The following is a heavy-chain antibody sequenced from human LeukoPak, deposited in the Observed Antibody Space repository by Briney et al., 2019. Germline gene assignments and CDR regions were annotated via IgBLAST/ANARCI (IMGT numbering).Heavy chain of an antibody. Sequence: GGSLRLSCAASGFTFSSYAMSWVRQAPGKGLEWVSAISGSGGSTYYADSVKGRFTISRDNSKNTLYLQMISLRAEDTAVYYCAKDSAYSSSSEDAFDIWGQGTMVTASS. CDR2: ISGSGGST. V-gene: IGHV3-23*01. J-gene: IGHJ3*02. CDR1: GFTFSSYA. CDR3: AKDSAYSSSSEDAFDI. D-gene: IGHD6-6*01.